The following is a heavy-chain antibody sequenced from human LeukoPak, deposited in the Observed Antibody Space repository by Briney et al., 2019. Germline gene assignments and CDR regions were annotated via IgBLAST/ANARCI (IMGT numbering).Heavy chain of an antibody. V-gene: IGHV1-69*04. CDR3: ARDRSSLTTVVTLGLGVWFDP. J-gene: IGHJ5*02. Sequence: GASVKVSCTASGGTFSIYAISWVPQAPGQGLEWMGRIIPILGIANYAQKFQGRVTITADKSTSTAYMELSSLRSEDTAVYYCARDRSSLTTVVTLGLGVWFDPWGQGTLVTVSS. D-gene: IGHD4-23*01. CDR2: IIPILGIA. CDR1: GGTFSIYA.